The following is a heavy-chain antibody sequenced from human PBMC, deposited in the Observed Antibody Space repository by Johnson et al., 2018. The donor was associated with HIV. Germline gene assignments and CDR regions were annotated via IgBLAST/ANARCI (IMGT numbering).Heavy chain of an antibody. CDR2: ISYDGSNK. D-gene: IGHD2-2*01. CDR3: GKRENDCGSTSCYFVAFAN. J-gene: IGHJ3*02. CDR1: GFTFSSYA. V-gene: IGHV3-30-3*01. Sequence: QVQLLESGGGVVQPGRSLRLSCAASGFTFSSYAMHWVRQAPGKGLEWVAVISYDGSNKYYAYSVKGRFTISRDNAKNSLYLQMNSLRAEDTAVYYCGKRENDCGSTSCYFVAFANWGPGTMVTVSS.